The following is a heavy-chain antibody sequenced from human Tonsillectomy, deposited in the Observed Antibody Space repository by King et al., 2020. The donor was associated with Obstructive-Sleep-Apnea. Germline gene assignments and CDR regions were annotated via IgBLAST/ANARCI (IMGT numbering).Heavy chain of an antibody. CDR1: GFTFDDYT. J-gene: IGHJ3*02. CDR2: ISWDGGST. V-gene: IGHV3-43*01. CDR3: VKPEGRGXSYYEGDAFDI. D-gene: IGHD1-26*01. Sequence: VQLVESGGVVVQPGGSLRLSCAASGFTFDDYTMHWVRQAPGKGLEWVSLISWDGGSTYYADSVKGRFTISRDNSKNSLYLQMNSLRTEDTALYYCVKPEGRGXSYYEGDAFDIXGQGTMVTVSS.